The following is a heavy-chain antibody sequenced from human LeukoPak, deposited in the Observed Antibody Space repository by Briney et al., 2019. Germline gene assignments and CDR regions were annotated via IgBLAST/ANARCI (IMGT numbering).Heavy chain of an antibody. CDR1: GFTCSDYS. CDR2: ISSSGFTL. J-gene: IGHJ4*02. Sequence: PGGSLRLSCVASGFTCSDYSMNWVRQAPGKGLEWVSYISSSGFTLNYADSVKGRFTISRDNAKNSLYLQMNSLSAEDTALYYCARGEYNYYDSSAYYYCFDCWGQGTLVTVSS. CDR3: ARGEYNYYDSSAYYYCFDC. D-gene: IGHD3-22*01. V-gene: IGHV3-48*04.